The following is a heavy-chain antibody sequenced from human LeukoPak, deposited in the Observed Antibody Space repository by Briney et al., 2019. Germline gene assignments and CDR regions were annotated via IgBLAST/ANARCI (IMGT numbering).Heavy chain of an antibody. CDR3: ATAGLTSRGALSPLDY. J-gene: IGHJ4*02. V-gene: IGHV1-2*02. Sequence: GASVKVSCKASGYTFTGYYMHWVRQAPGQGLEWMGWINPNSGGTNYAQKFQGRVTMTRDTSISTAYMELSRLRSDDTAVYYCATAGLTSRGALSPLDYWGQGTLVTVSS. CDR1: GYTFTGYY. CDR2: INPNSGGT. D-gene: IGHD1-26*01.